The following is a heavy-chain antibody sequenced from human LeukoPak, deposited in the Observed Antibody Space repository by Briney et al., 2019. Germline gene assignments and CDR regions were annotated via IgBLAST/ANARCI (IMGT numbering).Heavy chain of an antibody. CDR3: ARDKYGSGSYPTLRTGFDY. CDR2: ISSSSSYT. D-gene: IGHD3-10*01. CDR1: GFTFSDYY. J-gene: IGHJ4*02. Sequence: PGGSLRLSCAASGFTFSDYYMSWIRQAPGKGLEWVSYISSSSSYTNYADSVKGRFTISRDDAKNSLYLQMNSLRAEDTAVYYCARDKYGSGSYPTLRTGFDYWGQGTLVTVPS. V-gene: IGHV3-11*05.